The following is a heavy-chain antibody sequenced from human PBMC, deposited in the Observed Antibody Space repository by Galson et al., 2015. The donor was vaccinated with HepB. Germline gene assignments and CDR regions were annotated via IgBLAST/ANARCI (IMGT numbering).Heavy chain of an antibody. J-gene: IGHJ6*02. V-gene: IGHV7-4-1*02. CDR2: INTNTGNP. CDR1: GYTFTSYA. Sequence: SVKVSCKASGYTFTSYAMNWVRQAPGQGLEWMGWINTNTGNPTYAQGFTGRFVFSLDTSVSTAYLQISSLKAEDTAVYYCARDCSGGSCYRTPWATYGMDVWGQGTTVTVSS. D-gene: IGHD2-15*01. CDR3: ARDCSGGSCYRTPWATYGMDV.